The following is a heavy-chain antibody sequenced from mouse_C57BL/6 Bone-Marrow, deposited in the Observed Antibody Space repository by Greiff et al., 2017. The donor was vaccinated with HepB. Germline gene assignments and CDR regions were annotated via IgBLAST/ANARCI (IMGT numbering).Heavy chain of an antibody. V-gene: IGHV3-6*01. CDR3: ARVNWDGGYWYFDV. CDR2: ISYDGSN. D-gene: IGHD4-1*01. J-gene: IGHJ1*03. CDR1: GYSITSGYY. Sequence: EVHLVESGPGLVKPSQSLSLTCSVTGYSITSGYYWNWIRQFPGNKLEWMGYISYDGSNNYNPSLKNRISITRDTSKNQFFLKLNSVTTEDTATYYCARVNWDGGYWYFDVWGTGTTVTVSS.